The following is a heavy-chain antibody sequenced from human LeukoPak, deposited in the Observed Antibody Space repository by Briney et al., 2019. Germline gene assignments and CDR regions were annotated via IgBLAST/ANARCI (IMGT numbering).Heavy chain of an antibody. D-gene: IGHD3-3*01. V-gene: IGHV4-39*01. CDR2: IYYSGST. CDR3: ARHYYDFWSGSAFQH. CDR1: GGSISGSSYY. Sequence: SETLSLTCTVSGGSISGSSYYWGWIRQPPGKGLEWIGSIYYSGSTYYNPSLKSRVTISVDASKNQFSLKLSSVTAADTAVYYCARHYYDFWSGSAFQHWGQGTLVTVSS. J-gene: IGHJ1*01.